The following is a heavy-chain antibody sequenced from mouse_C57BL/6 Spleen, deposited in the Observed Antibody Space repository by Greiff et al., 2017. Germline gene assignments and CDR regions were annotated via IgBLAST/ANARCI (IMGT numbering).Heavy chain of an antibody. D-gene: IGHD1-1*01. J-gene: IGHJ4*01. CDR2: IDPETGGT. CDR1: GYTFTDYE. Sequence: VKLVESGAELVRPGASVTLSCKASGYTFTDYEMHWVKQTPVHGLEWIGAIDPETGGTAYNQKFKGKAILTADKSSSTAYMELRSLTSEDSAVYYCTREGYGSFYAMDYWGQGTSVTVSS. CDR3: TREGYGSFYAMDY. V-gene: IGHV1-15*01.